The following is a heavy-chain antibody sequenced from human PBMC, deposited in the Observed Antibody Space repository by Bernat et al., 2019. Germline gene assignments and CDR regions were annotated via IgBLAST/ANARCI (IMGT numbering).Heavy chain of an antibody. Sequence: EAQLVESGGGLVKPGGSLRLSCAASGFTFSSYSMNWLRQAPGKGLEWISYISGSSTTIYYADSVKGRYTISRDNANNSLNLQMNSLRDEDTAVHYCARAAGDGRHSFEYWGQGTLVTVSS. CDR3: ARAAGDGRHSFEY. CDR2: ISGSSTTI. CDR1: GFTFSSYS. V-gene: IGHV3-48*02. D-gene: IGHD2-21*01. J-gene: IGHJ4*02.